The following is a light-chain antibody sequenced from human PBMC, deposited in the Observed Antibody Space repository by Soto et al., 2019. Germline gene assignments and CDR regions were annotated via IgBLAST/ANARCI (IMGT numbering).Light chain of an antibody. Sequence: EIVLTQSPGTLSLSPGERATLSCRASQSVSSSYLAWYQQKPGQAPRLLIYGASSRATGIPDRVSGSGSGTDFTLTISRLEPEDFAVYYCQQYGRSPPITFGQGTRLEIK. CDR2: GAS. J-gene: IGKJ5*01. CDR3: QQYGRSPPIT. CDR1: QSVSSSY. V-gene: IGKV3-20*01.